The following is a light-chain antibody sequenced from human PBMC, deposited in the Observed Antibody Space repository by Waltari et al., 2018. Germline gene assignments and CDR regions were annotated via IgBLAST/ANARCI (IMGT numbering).Light chain of an antibody. J-gene: IGLJ3*02. CDR1: SGSLSTTSY. V-gene: IGLV8-61*01. CDR3: ALYMGSGIWV. Sequence: QTVVTQEPSLSVSPGGTVTPTCPLSSGSLSTTSYATWYQQTPGQAPRTLVYKANARSSGVPDRFSGSILGNTAALTITGAQADDESDYYCALYMGSGIWVFGGGTRLTVL. CDR2: KAN.